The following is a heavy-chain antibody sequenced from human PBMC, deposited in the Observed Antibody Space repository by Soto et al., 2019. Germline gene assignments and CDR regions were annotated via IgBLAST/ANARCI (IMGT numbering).Heavy chain of an antibody. V-gene: IGHV1-69*02. Sequence: SVKVSCKASGGTFSSYTISWVRQAPGQGLEWMGRIIPILGIANYAQKFQGRVTITADKSTSTAYMELSSLRSEDTAVYYCASLYSGYDEARDYWGQGTLVTVSS. CDR2: IIPILGIA. J-gene: IGHJ4*02. CDR3: ASLYSGYDEARDY. D-gene: IGHD5-12*01. CDR1: GGTFSSYT.